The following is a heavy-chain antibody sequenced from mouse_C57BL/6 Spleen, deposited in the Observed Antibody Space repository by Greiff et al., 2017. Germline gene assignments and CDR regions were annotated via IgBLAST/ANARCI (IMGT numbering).Heavy chain of an antibody. Sequence: EVMLVESGAGLVPPGGSMTLPCVASGFTFSNYWMNWVRQSPEKGLEWVAQIRLKSANYATPSAESVKGRITISSDDSKSSVYLQMNNLRAEDTGIYYCTGAYYDDSPAWFAYWGQGTLVTVSA. CDR3: TGAYYDDSPAWFAY. V-gene: IGHV6-3*01. CDR1: GFTFSNYW. CDR2: IRLKSANYAT. J-gene: IGHJ3*01. D-gene: IGHD2-13*01.